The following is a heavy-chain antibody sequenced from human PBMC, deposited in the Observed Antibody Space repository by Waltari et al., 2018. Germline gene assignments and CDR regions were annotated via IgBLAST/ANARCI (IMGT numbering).Heavy chain of an antibody. CDR1: GFTFSGYT. CDR3: AREWGVMVGTAGYYFDY. Sequence: EVQLVGSGGGLVKHGGSLRLSCAASGFTFSGYTMTCARQAPGKGLEWFSSIGSGSSYIYYADSVKCRFTISRDNAKNSLYLQMNSLRAEDTAVYYCAREWGVMVGTAGYYFDYWGQGTLVTVSS. CDR2: IGSGSSYI. D-gene: IGHD2-15*01. J-gene: IGHJ4*02. V-gene: IGHV3-21*01.